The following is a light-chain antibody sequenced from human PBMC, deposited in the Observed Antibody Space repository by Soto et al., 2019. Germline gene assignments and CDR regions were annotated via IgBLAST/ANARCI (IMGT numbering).Light chain of an antibody. CDR3: QAWDSTIVV. CDR1: KLGDKY. Sequence: SYELTQAPSVSVSPGQTASITCSGDKLGDKYACWYQQKPGQSPLLVIYQDTKRPSGIPERFSGSNSGNTATLTISGTQAMDEADYYCQAWDSTIVVFGGGTKLTVL. J-gene: IGLJ2*01. V-gene: IGLV3-1*01. CDR2: QDT.